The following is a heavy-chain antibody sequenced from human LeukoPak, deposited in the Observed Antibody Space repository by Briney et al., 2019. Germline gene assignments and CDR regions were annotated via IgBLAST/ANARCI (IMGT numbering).Heavy chain of an antibody. J-gene: IGHJ4*02. CDR3: ARTLIRRGMTTVIYYFDY. CDR1: GFTVSSNE. V-gene: IGHV3-38-3*01. CDR2: ISGGST. Sequence: GGSLRLSCAASGFTVSSNEMSWVRQAPGKGLEWVSSISGGSTYYADSRKGRFTISRDSAKNSLYLQINSLNAEDTAVYYCARTLIRRGMTTVIYYFDYWGQGTLVTVSS. D-gene: IGHD4-17*01.